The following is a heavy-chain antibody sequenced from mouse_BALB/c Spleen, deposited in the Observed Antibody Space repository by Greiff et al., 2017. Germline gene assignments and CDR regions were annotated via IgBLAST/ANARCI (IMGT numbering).Heavy chain of an antibody. J-gene: IGHJ2*01. CDR2: ISSGGST. CDR3: ARGRDIYDYDY. Sequence: DVQLVESGGGLVKPGGSLKLSCAASGFTFSSYAMSWVRQTPEKRLEWVASISSGGSTYYPDSVKGRFTISRDNARNILYLQMSSLRSEDTAMYYCARGRDIYDYDYWGQGTTLTVSS. CDR1: GFTFSSYA. V-gene: IGHV5-6-5*01. D-gene: IGHD2-4*01.